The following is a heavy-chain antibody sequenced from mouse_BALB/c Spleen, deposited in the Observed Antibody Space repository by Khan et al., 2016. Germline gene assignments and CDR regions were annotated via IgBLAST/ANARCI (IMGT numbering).Heavy chain of an antibody. D-gene: IGHD1-1*01. CDR1: GDSITSGY. CDR2: ISHSGST. V-gene: IGHV3-8*02. CDR3: ERYDGSNYVRGMDY. Sequence: EVQLVESGPSLVKLSQTLSLTCSVTGDSITSGYWNWIRKFPGNKLEYMGYISHSGSTYYNPSLKSRISITRDTSKNQYYLQLNSVTTEDTATYYCERYDGSNYVRGMDYWGQGTSVTVSS. J-gene: IGHJ4*01.